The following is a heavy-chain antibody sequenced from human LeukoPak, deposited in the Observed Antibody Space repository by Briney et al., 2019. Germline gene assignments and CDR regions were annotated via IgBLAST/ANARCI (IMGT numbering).Heavy chain of an antibody. CDR3: ATDILVRDIINWFDP. J-gene: IGHJ5*02. D-gene: IGHD3-10*01. CDR1: GYSFADYY. CDR2: IKPNSGDT. V-gene: IGHV1-2*02. Sequence: GASVKVSCKASGYSFADYYMHWVRQATGQGLEWMGWIKPNSGDTRSAQKFQGRVTMTRDTSISTAYMELRSLRYDDAAVYYCATDILVRDIINWFDPWGQGTLVTVSS.